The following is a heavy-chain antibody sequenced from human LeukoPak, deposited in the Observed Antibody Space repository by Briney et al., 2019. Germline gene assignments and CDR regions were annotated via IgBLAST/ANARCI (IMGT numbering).Heavy chain of an antibody. D-gene: IGHD3-10*01. CDR1: GFTFGDHA. V-gene: IGHV3-49*04. J-gene: IGHJ4*02. CDR3: TRVRSGNDFDY. Sequence: AGGSLRLSCSASGFTFGDHAMSWVRQAPGKGLEWVGFIRSKGHGGTTEYAASVEGGFSLSRDDSKRFVYLQMSSLKTEDTAVYYCTRVRSGNDFDYWGQGTLVTVSS. CDR2: IRSKGHGGTT.